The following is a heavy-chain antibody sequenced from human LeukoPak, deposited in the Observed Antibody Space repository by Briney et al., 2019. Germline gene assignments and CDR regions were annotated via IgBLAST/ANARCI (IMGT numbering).Heavy chain of an antibody. V-gene: IGHV1-24*01. D-gene: IGHD5-12*01. CDR2: FDPEDGET. Sequence: GASVKVSCKVSGYTLTELSMHWVRQAPGKGLEWMGGFDPEDGETIYAQKFQGRVTMTEDTSTDTAYMELSSLRSEDTAVYYCATFLYGDSGYEGSVFDYWGQGTLVTVSS. CDR1: GYTLTELS. CDR3: ATFLYGDSGYEGSVFDY. J-gene: IGHJ4*02.